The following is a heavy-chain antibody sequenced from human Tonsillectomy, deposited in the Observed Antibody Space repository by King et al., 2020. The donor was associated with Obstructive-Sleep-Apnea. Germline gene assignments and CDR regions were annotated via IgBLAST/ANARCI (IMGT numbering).Heavy chain of an antibody. V-gene: IGHV3-13*01. D-gene: IGHD3-10*01. CDR1: GFTFSRYD. CDR2: IGIAGDT. CDR3: ARRSHGSGSYYYGMDV. Sequence: QLVQSGGGLVQPGGSLRLSCAASGFTFSRYDMHWVRQVTGKGLEWVSGIGIAGDTYYPGSVKGRFTISRENAKNSLYLQMDSLRAGDTAVYYCARRSHGSGSYYYGMDVWGQGTTVTVSS. J-gene: IGHJ6*02.